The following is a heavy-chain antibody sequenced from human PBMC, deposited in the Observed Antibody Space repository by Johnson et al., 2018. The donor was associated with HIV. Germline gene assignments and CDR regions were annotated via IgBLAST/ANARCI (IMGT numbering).Heavy chain of an antibody. J-gene: IGHJ3*02. CDR3: ARELQLWFSAFDI. V-gene: IGHV3-64*01. CDR2: ISSNGGST. D-gene: IGHD5-18*01. Sequence: VQLVESGGGLVQPGGSLRLSCAASGFTVSSNYMSWVRQAPGKGLEYVSAISSNGGSTYYANSVKGRFTISRDNSKNTLYLQMGSLRAEDMAAYYCARELQLWFSAFDIWGQGTMVTVSS. CDR1: GFTVSSNY.